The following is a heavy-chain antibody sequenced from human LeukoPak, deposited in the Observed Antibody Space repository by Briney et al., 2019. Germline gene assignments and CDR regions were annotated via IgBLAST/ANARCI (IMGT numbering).Heavy chain of an antibody. Sequence: SETLSLTCTVSGYSISSGYYWGWIRQPPGKGLEWIGSIYHSGSTYYNLSLKSRVTISVDTSKNQFSLKLSSVTAADTAVYYCARVTKDYDFWSGPFNWFDPWGQGTLVTVSS. D-gene: IGHD3-3*01. CDR2: IYHSGST. V-gene: IGHV4-38-2*02. CDR1: GYSISSGYY. CDR3: ARVTKDYDFWSGPFNWFDP. J-gene: IGHJ5*02.